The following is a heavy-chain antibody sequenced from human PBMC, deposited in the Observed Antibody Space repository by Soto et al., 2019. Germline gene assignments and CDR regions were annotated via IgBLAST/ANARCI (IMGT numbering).Heavy chain of an antibody. V-gene: IGHV3-74*01. J-gene: IGHJ4*02. CDR3: ATLNSFGSDY. CDR1: GFTFSRFW. Sequence: EVQLVESRGGLVQPGGSLRLSCAASGFTFSRFWMHWVRQAPGKGLVWVSRIPEYGSITTYEDSVKGRFPISRDNAKNAVYMLMTSVRAEDSGVYYCATLNSFGSDYWGQGAVVTVSS. D-gene: IGHD3-10*01. CDR2: IPEYGSIT.